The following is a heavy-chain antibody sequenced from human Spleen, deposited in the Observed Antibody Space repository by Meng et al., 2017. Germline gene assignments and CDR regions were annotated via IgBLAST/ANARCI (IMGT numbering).Heavy chain of an antibody. CDR1: GGSFSGYF. CDR2: INHSGST. V-gene: IGHV4-34*01. J-gene: IGHJ4*02. Sequence: QLQPWGAGLLQPSETQSLTCAVYGGSFSGYFWIWIRQPQEKGQEGSGEINHSGSTNYNTSLKSRVTISVDTSKNQCSLKLNSVTAADTAVYYCARTNGDYLPVNYWGQGTLVTVSS. D-gene: IGHD4-17*01. CDR3: ARTNGDYLPVNY.